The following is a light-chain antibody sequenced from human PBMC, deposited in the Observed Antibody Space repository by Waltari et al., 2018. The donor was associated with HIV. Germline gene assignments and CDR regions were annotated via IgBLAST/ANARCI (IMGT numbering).Light chain of an antibody. CDR2: EVS. Sequence: QSALTQPASVSGSPGKSITISCIGSSSDIGAYNFVPWYQQRPGKAPKLMIYEVSDRPSGSSNRFSGSNSGITASLTISGLQADAEADYYCASYTRSGILLFGGGTRLTVL. CDR3: ASYTRSGILL. V-gene: IGLV2-14*01. J-gene: IGLJ2*01. CDR1: SSDIGAYNF.